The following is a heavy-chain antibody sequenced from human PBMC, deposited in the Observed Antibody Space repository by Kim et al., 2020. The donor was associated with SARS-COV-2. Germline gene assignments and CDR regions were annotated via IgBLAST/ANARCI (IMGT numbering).Heavy chain of an antibody. J-gene: IGHJ6*02. CDR3: ARERYYYDSSGLGYYYGMDV. D-gene: IGHD3-22*01. Sequence: GRFTISRDNAKNSLSLQMNSLGDEDTAVYYCARERYYYDSSGLGYYYGMDVWGQGTTVTVSS. V-gene: IGHV3-48*02.